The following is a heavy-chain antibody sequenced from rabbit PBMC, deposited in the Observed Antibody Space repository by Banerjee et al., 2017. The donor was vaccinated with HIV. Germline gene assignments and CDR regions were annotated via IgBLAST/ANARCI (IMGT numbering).Heavy chain of an antibody. CDR1: GFSFSSSYW. D-gene: IGHD6-1*01. J-gene: IGHJ4*01. CDR2: IFTGSSGSS. Sequence: QSLEESGGDLVKPGASLTLTCTASGFSFSSSYWMCWVRQAPGKGLEWIACIFTGSSGSSYYASWAKGRFTISKASSTTVTLQMTSLTAADTATYFCARESDGYPNSFSLWGPGTLVTVS. CDR3: ARESDGYPNSFSL. V-gene: IGHV1S40*01.